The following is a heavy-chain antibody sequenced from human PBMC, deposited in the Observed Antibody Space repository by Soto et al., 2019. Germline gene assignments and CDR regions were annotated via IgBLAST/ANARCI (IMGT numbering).Heavy chain of an antibody. D-gene: IGHD2-2*01. CDR3: ARGGREYQLRHYYYEGMDV. J-gene: IGHJ6*02. CDR2: IIPIFGTA. V-gene: IGHV1-69*12. CDR1: GGTFSSYA. Sequence: QVQLVQSGAEVKKPGSSVKVSCKASGGTFSSYAISWVRQAPGQGLEWMGGIIPIFGTANYAQKFQGRVTITADESTSTAYMELSSLRSEDTAVYYCARGGREYQLRHYYYEGMDVWGQGTTVTVSS.